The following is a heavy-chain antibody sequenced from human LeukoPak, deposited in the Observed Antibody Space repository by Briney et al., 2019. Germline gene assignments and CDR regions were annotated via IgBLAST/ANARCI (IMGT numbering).Heavy chain of an antibody. J-gene: IGHJ5*02. Sequence: PSETLSLTCSVSGGSIYDSPWSWIRQPPGKGLEWIGYVYTTGNTNYNPSLKGRVTISLDTSKNQFSLNLSSVTAADTAVYYCARPYYYDSRIDPWGQGILVTVSS. CDR1: GGSIYDSP. CDR3: ARPYYYDSRIDP. V-gene: IGHV4-4*09. CDR2: VYTTGNT. D-gene: IGHD3-22*01.